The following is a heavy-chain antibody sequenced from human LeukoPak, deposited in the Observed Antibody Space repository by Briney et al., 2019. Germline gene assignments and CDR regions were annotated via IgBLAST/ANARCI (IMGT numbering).Heavy chain of an antibody. CDR2: INHSGST. J-gene: IGHJ4*02. V-gene: IGHV4-34*01. CDR3: ARGPLRYFDY. Sequence: SETLSLICAVYGGSFSGYYWSWIRQPPGKGLEWIGEINHSGSTNYNPSLKSRVTISVDTSKNQFSLKLSSVTAADTAVYYRARGPLRYFDYWGQGTLVTVSS. CDR1: GGSFSGYY.